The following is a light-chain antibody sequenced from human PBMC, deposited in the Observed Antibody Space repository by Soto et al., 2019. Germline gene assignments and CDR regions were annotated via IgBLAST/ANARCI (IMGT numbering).Light chain of an antibody. CDR1: QSVSSSY. J-gene: IGKJ1*01. Sequence: EIVLTQSPGTLSLSPGERATVSCRASQSVSSSYLAWYQQKPGQAPRLLIYGASSRATGIPDRFSGSGSGTDFILTISRLEPEDFAVYYCQQYGSSLRTFGQGTKVEIK. CDR3: QQYGSSLRT. CDR2: GAS. V-gene: IGKV3-20*01.